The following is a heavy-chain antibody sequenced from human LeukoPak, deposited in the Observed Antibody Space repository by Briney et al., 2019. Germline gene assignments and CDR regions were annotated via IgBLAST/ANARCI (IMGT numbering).Heavy chain of an antibody. CDR1: GGSISSGSYY. D-gene: IGHD2-15*01. CDR3: ARGYCSGGSCPNFDY. J-gene: IGHJ4*02. V-gene: IGHV4-61*02. Sequence: SETLSLTCTVSGGSISSGSYYWSWIRQPAGKGLEWLGRIYTSGSTNYNPSLRSRVTISRDTSKNQFSLKLTSVTAADTAVYYCARGYCSGGSCPNFDYWGQGTLVTVSS. CDR2: IYTSGST.